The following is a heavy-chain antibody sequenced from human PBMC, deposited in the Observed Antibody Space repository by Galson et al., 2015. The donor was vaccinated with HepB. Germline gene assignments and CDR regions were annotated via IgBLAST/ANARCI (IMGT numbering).Heavy chain of an antibody. J-gene: IGHJ4*02. V-gene: IGHV3-23*01. CDR3: ARQRDNGYDLGPPDY. CDR1: GFTFSTYA. CDR2: ISGGGDST. Sequence: SLRLSCAASGFTFSTYAMSWVRQAPGKGLEWVSAISGGGDSTYYADSVKGRFTISRDNPKNTLYLQMHSLRAEDTALYYCARQRDNGYDLGPPDYWGQGTLVTVSS. D-gene: IGHD5-12*01.